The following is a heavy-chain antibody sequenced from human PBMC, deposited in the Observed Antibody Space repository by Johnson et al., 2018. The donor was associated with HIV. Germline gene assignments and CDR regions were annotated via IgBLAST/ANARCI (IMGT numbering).Heavy chain of an antibody. V-gene: IGHV3-66*02. J-gene: IGHJ3*02. CDR2: IYSGGTT. Sequence: VKLVESGGGLVQPGTSLRLSCAASGFSIDDFAMHWVRQAPGKGLEWVSFIYSGGTTYYADSVKGRFTISRDNSKNTLYLQMNSLRHEDTAVYYCARDQGELRRTHAFDIWGQGTMVTVSS. CDR3: ARDQGELRRTHAFDI. CDR1: GFSIDDFA. D-gene: IGHD1-14*01.